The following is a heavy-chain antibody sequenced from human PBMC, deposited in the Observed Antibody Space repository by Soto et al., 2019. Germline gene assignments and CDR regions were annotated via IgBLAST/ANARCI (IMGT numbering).Heavy chain of an antibody. Sequence: AGGSLRLSCAISGFTFEDCGMSWVRQVPGQGLEWVSGINWSGDSTGYADSVKGRFTISRDNAKNSLYLQMNSLRAEDTAVYYCARDREWEPPGFDYWGQGTLVTVSS. CDR3: ARDREWEPPGFDY. V-gene: IGHV3-20*04. J-gene: IGHJ4*02. CDR2: INWSGDST. CDR1: GFTFEDCG. D-gene: IGHD1-26*01.